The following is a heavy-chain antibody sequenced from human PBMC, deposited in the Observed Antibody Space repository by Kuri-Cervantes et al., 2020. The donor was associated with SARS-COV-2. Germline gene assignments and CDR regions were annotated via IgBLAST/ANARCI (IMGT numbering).Heavy chain of an antibody. CDR3: ARDGEYYYDSSGYFSWFDP. Sequence: SVKVSCKASGGTFSSYAISWVRQAPGQGLEWMGGIIPIFGIANYAQKFQGRVTITTDESTSTAYMELSSLRSEDTAVYYCARDGEYYYDSSGYFSWFDPWGQGTLVTVSS. J-gene: IGHJ5*02. CDR2: IIPIFGIA. CDR1: GGTFSSYA. V-gene: IGHV1-69*05. D-gene: IGHD3-22*01.